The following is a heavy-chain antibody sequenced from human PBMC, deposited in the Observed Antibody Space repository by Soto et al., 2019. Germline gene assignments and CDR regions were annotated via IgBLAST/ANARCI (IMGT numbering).Heavy chain of an antibody. CDR3: AKDLGTYYYYGMDV. J-gene: IGHJ6*02. D-gene: IGHD1-1*01. CDR1: GFTFSSYG. Sequence: GGSLRLSCAASGFTFSSYGMHWVRQAPGKGMEWVAVISYDGSNKYYADSVKGRFTISRDNSKNTRYLQMNSLRAEDTAVYYCAKDLGTYYYYGMDVWGQGTTVTVS. V-gene: IGHV3-30*18. CDR2: ISYDGSNK.